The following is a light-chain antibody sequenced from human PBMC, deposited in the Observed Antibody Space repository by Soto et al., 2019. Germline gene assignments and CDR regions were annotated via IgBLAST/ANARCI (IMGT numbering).Light chain of an antibody. CDR3: QQYNSYSGT. Sequence: IPITPTPSTLSPSVGGRVTITCGASQSISSWLAWYQQKPGKAPKLLIYDASSLESRVPSRFSGSGSGTEFTLTISSLQPDDFATYYCQQYNSYSGTFGQGTKVDI. J-gene: IGKJ1*01. CDR1: QSISSW. V-gene: IGKV1-5*01. CDR2: DAS.